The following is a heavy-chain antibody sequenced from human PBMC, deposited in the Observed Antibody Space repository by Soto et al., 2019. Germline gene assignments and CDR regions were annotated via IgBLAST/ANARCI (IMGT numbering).Heavy chain of an antibody. CDR1: GFTFSSYA. V-gene: IGHV3-30-3*01. CDR3: AREGRDGYTRRIDY. J-gene: IGHJ4*02. Sequence: GGSLRLSCAASGFTFSSYAMHWVRQAPGKGLEWVAVISYDGSNKYYADSVKGRFTISRDNSKNTLYLQMNSLRAEDTAVYYCAREGRDGYTRRIDYWGQGTLVTVSS. D-gene: IGHD5-12*01. CDR2: ISYDGSNK.